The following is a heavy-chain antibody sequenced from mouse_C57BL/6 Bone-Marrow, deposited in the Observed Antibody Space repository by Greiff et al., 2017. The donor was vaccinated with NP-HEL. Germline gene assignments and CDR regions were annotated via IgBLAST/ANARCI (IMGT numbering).Heavy chain of an antibody. CDR2: IWAGGST. D-gene: IGHD1-1*01. V-gene: IGHV2-9*02. Sequence: QVQLKQSGPGLVAPSQSLSITCTVSGFSLTSYGVHWVRQPPGKGLEWLGVIWAGGSTNYNSALMSRLSISKDNSKSQVFLKMNSLQTDDTAMYYCAREGGSSGYYYAMDYWGQGTSVTVSS. J-gene: IGHJ4*01. CDR1: GFSLTSYG. CDR3: AREGGSSGYYYAMDY.